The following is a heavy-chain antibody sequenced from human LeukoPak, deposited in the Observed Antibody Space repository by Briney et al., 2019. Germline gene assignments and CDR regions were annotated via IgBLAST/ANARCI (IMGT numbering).Heavy chain of an antibody. Sequence: PGGSLKLSRAASGVAFSGAAMHWVRQASGKGLERVGRIRSKANSYATAYAASMKGRFIISRDNSKNTLYLEMNSLRAEDTAIYYCAKMKGHPLPKYYMGVWGQGTTVTVSS. D-gene: IGHD1-26*01. CDR1: GVAFSGAA. V-gene: IGHV3-73*01. J-gene: IGHJ6*01. CDR3: AKMKGHPLPKYYMGV. CDR2: IRSKANSYAT.